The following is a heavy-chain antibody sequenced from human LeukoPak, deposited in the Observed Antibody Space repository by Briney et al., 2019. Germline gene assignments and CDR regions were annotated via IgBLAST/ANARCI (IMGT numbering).Heavy chain of an antibody. CDR2: INWNGGST. CDR1: GFTFDDYG. CDR3: ARDRSLIKAFDI. Sequence: PGGSLRLSCAASGFTFDDYGMSWVRQAPGKGLEWVSGINWNGGSTGYADSVKGRFTISRDNAKNSLYLQMNSLRAEDTAVFYCARDRSLIKAFDIWGQGTMVTVSS. J-gene: IGHJ3*02. V-gene: IGHV3-20*04.